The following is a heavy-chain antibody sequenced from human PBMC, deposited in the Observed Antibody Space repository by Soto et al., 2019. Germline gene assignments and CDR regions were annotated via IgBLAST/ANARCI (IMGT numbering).Heavy chain of an antibody. D-gene: IGHD7-27*01. J-gene: IGHJ6*02. V-gene: IGHV3-30-3*01. CDR1: GFNFRNYR. CDR2: ISFDGSSK. Sequence: PGGPLRLSCAAFGFNFRNYRIHWVRKAPCKGLQWVALISFDGSSKYYGDCVKGRFTISRDNSKNTVYVQGNILRDYDTSMYYGAREDLCPPPNSWDMDVWGEGTTVTV. CDR3: AREDLCPPPNSWDMDV.